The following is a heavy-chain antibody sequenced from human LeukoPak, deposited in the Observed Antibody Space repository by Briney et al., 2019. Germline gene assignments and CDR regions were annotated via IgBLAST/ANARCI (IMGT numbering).Heavy chain of an antibody. Sequence: PGGSLRLSCAASGFTFDEYGMSWVRQAPGKGLEWVSHIKGGGDGTYYADSVKGRFTISRDNSKNTLYLQMNSLRAEDTAVYYCARDAYAVADYWGQGTLVTVSS. D-gene: IGHD4-17*01. CDR2: IKGGGDGT. J-gene: IGHJ4*02. CDR3: ARDAYAVADY. V-gene: IGHV3-23*01. CDR1: GFTFDEYG.